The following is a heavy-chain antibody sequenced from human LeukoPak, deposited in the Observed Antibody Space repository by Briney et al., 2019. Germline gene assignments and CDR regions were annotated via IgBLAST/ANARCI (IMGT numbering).Heavy chain of an antibody. Sequence: ASVKVSCKASGYTFTGYYMHWVRQAPGQGLEWMGWINPNSGGTNYAQKFQGRVTMTRDTSISTAYMELSRLRSDDTAVYYCARALTYDFWSGYYGYWGQGTLVTVSS. CDR2: INPNSGGT. CDR1: GYTFTGYY. CDR3: ARALTYDFWSGYYGY. J-gene: IGHJ4*02. V-gene: IGHV1-2*02. D-gene: IGHD3-3*01.